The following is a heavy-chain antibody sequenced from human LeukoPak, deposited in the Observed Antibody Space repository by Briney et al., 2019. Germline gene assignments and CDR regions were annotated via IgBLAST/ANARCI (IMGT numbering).Heavy chain of an antibody. V-gene: IGHV4-59*08. Sequence: SETLSLTCTVSGGSITGYYWRWIRQAPGKGLEWIAYISYSGSTSYNPSLRSRVTISVDTSKNLFSLNLSSLTAADTAVYYCVRHSGGTTYDYWGQGIQVTVSS. CDR2: ISYSGST. J-gene: IGHJ4*02. CDR3: VRHSGGTTYDY. D-gene: IGHD1-7*01. CDR1: GGSITGYY.